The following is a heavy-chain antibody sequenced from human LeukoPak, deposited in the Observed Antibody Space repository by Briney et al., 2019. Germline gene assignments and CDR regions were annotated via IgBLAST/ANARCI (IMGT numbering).Heavy chain of an antibody. J-gene: IGHJ3*02. Sequence: GGSLRLSCAASGFTFSSYSMNWVRQAPGKGLEWVSSISSSSSYIYYADSVKGRFTISRDNAKNSLYLQMNSLRAEDTAVYYCAREDCSGGSCYSTAFDIWGQGTMVTVSS. CDR2: ISSSSSYI. D-gene: IGHD2-15*01. CDR1: GFTFSSYS. CDR3: AREDCSGGSCYSTAFDI. V-gene: IGHV3-21*01.